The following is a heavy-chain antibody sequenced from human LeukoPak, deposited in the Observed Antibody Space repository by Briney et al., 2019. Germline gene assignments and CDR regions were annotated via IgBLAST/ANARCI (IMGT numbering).Heavy chain of an antibody. CDR2: IYSGGST. J-gene: IGHJ4*02. V-gene: IGHV3-53*01. Sequence: GGSLRLSCAASGFTVSSNYMSWVRQAPGKGLEWVSVIYSGGSTYYADSVKGRFTISRDNSKNTLYLQMNSLRAEDTAVYYCARGGGYYDSSGHSDYWGQGTLVTVSS. CDR1: GFTVSSNY. D-gene: IGHD3-22*01. CDR3: ARGGGYYDSSGHSDY.